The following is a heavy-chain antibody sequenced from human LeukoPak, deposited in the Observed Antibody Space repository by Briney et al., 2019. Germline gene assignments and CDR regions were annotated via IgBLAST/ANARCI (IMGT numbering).Heavy chain of an antibody. Sequence: PGGSLRLSCAASGFTFSSYAMNWVRQAPGKGLEWVSAISGSGGSTYYADSVKGRFTISRDNSKNTLYLQMNSLRAEDTAVYYCAKTPGSGSLYYFDYWGQGTLVTVSS. CDR3: AKTPGSGSLYYFDY. D-gene: IGHD3-10*01. CDR2: ISGSGGST. V-gene: IGHV3-23*01. J-gene: IGHJ4*02. CDR1: GFTFSSYA.